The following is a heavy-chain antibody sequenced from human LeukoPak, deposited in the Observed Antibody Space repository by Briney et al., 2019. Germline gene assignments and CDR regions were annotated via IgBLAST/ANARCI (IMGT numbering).Heavy chain of an antibody. V-gene: IGHV4-59*01. CDR3: ARTTEGYCRGRSCYSYYYYMDV. J-gene: IGHJ6*03. CDR2: IHYSGST. Sequence: PSETLSLTCTVSGGSISSYYWSWIRQPPGKGLEWIGYIHYSGSTNYNPSLKSRVTISVDTSKNQFSLTLSSVTAADTAVYYCARTTEGYCRGRSCYSYYYYMDVWGQGTLVTVSS. CDR1: GGSISSYY. D-gene: IGHD2-15*01.